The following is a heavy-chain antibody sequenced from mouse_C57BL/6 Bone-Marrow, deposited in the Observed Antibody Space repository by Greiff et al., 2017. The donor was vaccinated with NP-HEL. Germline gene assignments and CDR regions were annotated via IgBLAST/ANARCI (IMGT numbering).Heavy chain of an antibody. CDR3: ARKGDYDLCYFDY. D-gene: IGHD2-4*01. J-gene: IGHJ2*01. Sequence: VQLQQSGAELVKPGASVKISCKASGYAFSSYWMNWVKQRPGKGLEWIGQIYPGDGVTNYNGKFKGKATLTADKSSSTAYMQLSSLTSEDSAVYVCARKGDYDLCYFDYWGQGTTLTVSS. CDR2: IYPGDGVT. CDR1: GYAFSSYW. V-gene: IGHV1-80*01.